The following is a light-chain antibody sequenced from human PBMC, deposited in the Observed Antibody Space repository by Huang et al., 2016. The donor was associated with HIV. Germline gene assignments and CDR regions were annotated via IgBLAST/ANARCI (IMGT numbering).Light chain of an antibody. CDR2: AAS. CDR1: QIVSSH. Sequence: ETVMTQSPVTLSVSPGDRASLSCRSSQIVSSHLAWYQQKPGQAPRLLIYAASTRGTGVPARFSGSGAGREFTLTISTLQSEDSAVYYCQQYNDFRSTFGPGTRVEIK. V-gene: IGKV3-15*01. CDR3: QQYNDFRST. J-gene: IGKJ3*01.